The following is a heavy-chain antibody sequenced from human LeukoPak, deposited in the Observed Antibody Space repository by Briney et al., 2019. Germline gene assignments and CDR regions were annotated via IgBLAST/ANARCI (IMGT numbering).Heavy chain of an antibody. D-gene: IGHD3-10*01. V-gene: IGHV3-15*01. Sequence: GGSLRLSCAASGFTFSNACVSWVRQAPGKGLEWVGRIKSKTDGGTTHYAASVKGRFTISRDDSKNTLYLQMNSLKTEDTAVYFCTTVSFHYGSGSYDYWGQGTLVTVSS. CDR3: TTVSFHYGSGSYDY. CDR2: IKSKTDGGTT. CDR1: GFTFSNAC. J-gene: IGHJ4*02.